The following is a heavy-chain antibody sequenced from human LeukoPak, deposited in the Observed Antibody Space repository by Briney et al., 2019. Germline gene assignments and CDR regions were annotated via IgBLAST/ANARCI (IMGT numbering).Heavy chain of an antibody. CDR1: GCSISSYY. J-gene: IGHJ6*03. CDR3: ARPNYYYYYMDV. Sequence: SETLSLTCTGSGCSISSYYWNWIRQPPGKGLEWIGYIYTSGSTNYNPSLKRRVTISVDTSKTQFSLKLSSVTAADTAVYYCARPNYYYYYMDVWGKGTTVTVSS. CDR2: IYTSGST. V-gene: IGHV4-4*09.